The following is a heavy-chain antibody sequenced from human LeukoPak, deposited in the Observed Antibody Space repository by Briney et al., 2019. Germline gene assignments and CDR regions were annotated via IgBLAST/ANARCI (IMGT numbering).Heavy chain of an antibody. V-gene: IGHV1-69*13. CDR3: ASGACSRTSCYSLDY. Sequence: SVKVSCKASGGTFSNHAISWVRQAPGQGLEWMGGIIPIFDSAGYARKFQDRITIIADGSTNTAYMELYSLSPEDTAVYYCASGACSRTSCYSLDYWGQGTLVTVPS. CDR2: IIPIFDSA. J-gene: IGHJ4*02. D-gene: IGHD2-2*01. CDR1: GGTFSNHA.